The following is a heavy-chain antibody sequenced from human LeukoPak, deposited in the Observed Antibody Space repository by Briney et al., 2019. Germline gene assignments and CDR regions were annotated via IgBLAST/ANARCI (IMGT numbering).Heavy chain of an antibody. J-gene: IGHJ4*02. Sequence: PGRSLRPSCAASGFTFDDYAMHWVRQAPGKGLEWVSGISWNSGSIGYADSVKGRFTVSRDNAKNSLYLQMNSLRAEDTAVYYCARDSRDTTMRFDYWGQGTLVTVSS. CDR1: GFTFDDYA. CDR2: ISWNSGSI. D-gene: IGHD5-18*01. CDR3: ARDSRDTTMRFDY. V-gene: IGHV3-9*01.